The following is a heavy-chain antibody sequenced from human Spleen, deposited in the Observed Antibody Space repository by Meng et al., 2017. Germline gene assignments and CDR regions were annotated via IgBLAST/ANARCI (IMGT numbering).Heavy chain of an antibody. V-gene: IGHV3-20*04. CDR1: GFTFANYG. Sequence: GESLKISCAASGFTFANYGMTWVRQAPGKGLEWVSEINWNGGSTGYADSVKGRFTISRDNAKNSLYLQMNSLRAEDTALYYCTRAVAGITAAFDSWSQGTVVTVSS. J-gene: IGHJ3*02. CDR2: INWNGGST. CDR3: TRAVAGITAAFDS. D-gene: IGHD6-19*01.